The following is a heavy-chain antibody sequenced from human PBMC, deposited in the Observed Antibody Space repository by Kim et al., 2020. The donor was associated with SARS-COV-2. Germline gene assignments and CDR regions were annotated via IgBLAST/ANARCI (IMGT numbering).Heavy chain of an antibody. V-gene: IGHV4-34*01. J-gene: IGHJ4*02. D-gene: IGHD3-22*01. CDR1: GGSFSGYY. CDR3: AREGDDSSGYYYYNY. Sequence: SETLSLTCAVYGGSFSGYYWSWIRQPPGKGLEWIGEINHSGSTNYNPSLKSRVTISVDTSKNQFSLKLSSVTAADTAVYYCAREGDDSSGYYYYNYWGQGTLVTVSS. CDR2: INHSGST.